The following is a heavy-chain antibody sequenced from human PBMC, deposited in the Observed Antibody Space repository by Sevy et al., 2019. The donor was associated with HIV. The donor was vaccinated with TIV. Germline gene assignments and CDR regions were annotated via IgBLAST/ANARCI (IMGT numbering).Heavy chain of an antibody. D-gene: IGHD6-19*01. CDR2: VSRGGFTI. CDR3: AKVKIAAVPGSGDFDY. V-gene: IGHV3-11*01. Sequence: GWSLRLSCAASGFIFGDYYMAWVRQAPGKGLEWISYVSRGGFTIYYADSVEGRFSISRDDAKDSLFLQMDSLRAEDTAVYYCAKVKIAAVPGSGDFDYWGQGTLVTVSS. J-gene: IGHJ4*02. CDR1: GFIFGDYY.